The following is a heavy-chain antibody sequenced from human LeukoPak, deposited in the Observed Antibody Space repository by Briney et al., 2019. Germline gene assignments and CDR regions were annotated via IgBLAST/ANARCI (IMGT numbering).Heavy chain of an antibody. J-gene: IGHJ4*02. Sequence: GASVKVSCKASGGTFSSYVISWVRQPPGQGLEWMGGIIPSFGTANYAQKLQGRVTITTDESTSTAYMELSSLRSADTAVYYCARDRWGSGYFDYWGQGTLVTVSS. V-gene: IGHV1-69*05. CDR1: GGTFSSYV. CDR2: IIPSFGTA. D-gene: IGHD2-21*01. CDR3: ARDRWGSGYFDY.